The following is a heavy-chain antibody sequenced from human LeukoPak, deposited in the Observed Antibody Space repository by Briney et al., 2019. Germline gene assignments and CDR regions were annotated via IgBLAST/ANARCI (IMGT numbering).Heavy chain of an antibody. CDR3: GAVAGVYYYYGMDV. Sequence: SETLSLTCTVSGGSISSGGYYWSWIRQHPGKGLEWIGYIYYSGSTYYNPSLKSRVTISVDTSKNQFSLKLSSVTAADTAVYYCGAVAGVYYYYGMDVWGQGATVTVSS. V-gene: IGHV4-31*03. D-gene: IGHD6-19*01. J-gene: IGHJ6*02. CDR1: GGSISSGGYY. CDR2: IYYSGST.